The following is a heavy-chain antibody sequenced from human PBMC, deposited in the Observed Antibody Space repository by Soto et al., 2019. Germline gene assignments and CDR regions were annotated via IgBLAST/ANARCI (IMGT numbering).Heavy chain of an antibody. CDR3: AKDDVPGDGLWLGSA. CDR1: GFSFNKYA. D-gene: IGHD2-21*02. CDR2: ITCSGSSI. Sequence: GGSLRLSCVSSGFSFNKYAMIWVRQAPGKGQEWVSGITCSGSSIQYTASVKGRFTISRDNSKNTVYLQMDYLRAEDTAMYYCAKDDVPGDGLWLGSAWGKGTPVPASS. V-gene: IGHV3-23*01. J-gene: IGHJ5*02.